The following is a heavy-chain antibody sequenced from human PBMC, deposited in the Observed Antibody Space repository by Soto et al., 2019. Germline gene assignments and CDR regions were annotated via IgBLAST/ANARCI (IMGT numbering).Heavy chain of an antibody. CDR1: AESFSVYY. CDR3: ASRMGSGRYYFDY. CDR2: INHSGST. J-gene: IGHJ4*02. D-gene: IGHD3-10*01. Sequence: PSETLSLTCAIYAESFSVYYWSWIRQSPGKGLEWIGEINHSGSTNYNPSLKSRVTISIDTSNNQFSLKLNSVTAADTAVFYCASRMGSGRYYFDYWGQGTLVTVSS. V-gene: IGHV4-34*01.